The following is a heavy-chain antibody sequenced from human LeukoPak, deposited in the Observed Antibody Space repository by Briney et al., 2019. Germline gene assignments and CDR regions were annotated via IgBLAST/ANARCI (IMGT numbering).Heavy chain of an antibody. CDR1: GVTFAVYT. D-gene: IGHD4-23*01. Sequence: GGSLRLSCVATGVTFAVYTMQLVRQAPGKGLEWVSLISWDGGSTYYADSVKGRFTISRDNSKNSLYLQMNSLRTEDTALYYCATEPFPYGDNSRFWGQGTLVTVSS. J-gene: IGHJ4*02. V-gene: IGHV3-43*01. CDR3: ATEPFPYGDNSRF. CDR2: ISWDGGST.